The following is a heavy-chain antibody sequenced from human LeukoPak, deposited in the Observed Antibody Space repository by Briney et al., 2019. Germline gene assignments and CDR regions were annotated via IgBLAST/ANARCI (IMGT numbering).Heavy chain of an antibody. Sequence: GGSLRLSCAASGFTFSSYSMNWVRQAPGKGLEWVSSISSSSSYIYCADSVKGRFTISRDNSKNTLYLQMNSLRAEDTAVYYCAKGRSSWYVGNWFDPWGQGTLVTVSS. CDR3: AKGRSSWYVGNWFDP. CDR1: GFTFSSYS. D-gene: IGHD6-13*01. V-gene: IGHV3-21*04. CDR2: ISSSSSYI. J-gene: IGHJ5*02.